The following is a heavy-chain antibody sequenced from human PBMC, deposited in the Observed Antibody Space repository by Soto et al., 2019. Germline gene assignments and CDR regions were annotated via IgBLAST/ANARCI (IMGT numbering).Heavy chain of an antibody. Sequence: QVQLVQSGPEVKRPGASVKVSCEASGYTFNDYGITWMRKAPGQGLEWMGWISGYNGDSKSAQSLQDRVTLTTDISTSTSCMELRNLRPDDTAVYYCARALILAAGMDAWGQGTTVTVSS. D-gene: IGHD2-15*01. CDR2: ISGYNGDS. CDR3: ARALILAAGMDA. V-gene: IGHV1-18*01. CDR1: GYTFNDYG. J-gene: IGHJ6*02.